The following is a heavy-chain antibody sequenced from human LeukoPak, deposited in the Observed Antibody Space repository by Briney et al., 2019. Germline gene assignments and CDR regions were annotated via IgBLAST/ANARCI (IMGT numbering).Heavy chain of an antibody. Sequence: ASVKVSCKASGYTFTTYYVHWVRQAPGQGLEWMGIINPSGGTTTYAQKFQGRVTMTRDTSTSTVYMELSSLRSEDTAMYYCARDARWFDPWGQGTLVTVPS. CDR2: INPSGGTT. CDR3: ARDARWFDP. J-gene: IGHJ5*02. CDR1: GYTFTTYY. V-gene: IGHV1-46*01.